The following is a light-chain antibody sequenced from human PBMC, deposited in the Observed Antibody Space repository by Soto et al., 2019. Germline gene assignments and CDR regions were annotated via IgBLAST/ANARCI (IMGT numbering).Light chain of an antibody. CDR3: YSHTGTSTLGV. Sequence: QSVLTQPASVSGSPGQSITIPCTGTDSDVGRYDLVSWYQQRPGKAPRLVIFDVSVRASGVSNRFSASKSGTTASLTISGLQPEDEANYYCYSHTGTSTLGVFGGGTKLTVL. J-gene: IGLJ2*01. CDR1: DSDVGRYDL. CDR2: DVS. V-gene: IGLV2-14*03.